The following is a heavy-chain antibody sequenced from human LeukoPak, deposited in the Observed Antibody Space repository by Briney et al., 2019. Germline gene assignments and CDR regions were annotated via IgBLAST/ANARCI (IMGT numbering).Heavy chain of an antibody. CDR1: GGSISSGSYY. CDR3: ARDRDGYNDY. CDR2: IYTSGST. J-gene: IGHJ4*02. Sequence: SQTLSLTCTVSGGSISSGSYYWSWIRQPAGKGLEWIGRIYTSGSTNYNPSLKSRVTISVDTSKNQFSLKLCSVTAADTAVYYCARDRDGYNDYWGQGTLVTVSS. V-gene: IGHV4-61*02. D-gene: IGHD5-24*01.